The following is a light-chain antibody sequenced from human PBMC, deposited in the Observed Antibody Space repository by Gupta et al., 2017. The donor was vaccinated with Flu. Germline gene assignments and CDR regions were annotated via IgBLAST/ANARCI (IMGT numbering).Light chain of an antibody. J-gene: IGKJ1*01. Sequence: NCKSSQSVLYSSNNKNYLAWYQQKPGQPPKLLINWASTRESGVPDRFSGSGSGTDFSLTISSLQAEDVAVYYCQQYYRTPRTFGQGTKVEIK. CDR3: QQYYRTPRT. CDR2: WAS. V-gene: IGKV4-1*01. CDR1: QSVLYSSNNKNY.